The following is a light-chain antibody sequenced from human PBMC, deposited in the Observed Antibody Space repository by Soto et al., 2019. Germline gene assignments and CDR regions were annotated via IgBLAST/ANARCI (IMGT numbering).Light chain of an antibody. V-gene: IGKV3-11*01. J-gene: IGKJ5*01. CDR2: DAS. Sequence: EIVVTQTPAARPVAPGGRAGCSCRASQSLGSNLAWYHQKPGQAPRLLLYDASKRATGIPARFSGSGSGTDFTLTISSLEPEDFAVYYCQQRTNWPPITFGQGTRLEIK. CDR1: QSLGSN. CDR3: QQRTNWPPIT.